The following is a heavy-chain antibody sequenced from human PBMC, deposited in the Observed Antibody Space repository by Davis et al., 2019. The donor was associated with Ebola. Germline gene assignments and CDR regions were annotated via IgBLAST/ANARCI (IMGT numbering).Heavy chain of an antibody. CDR2: IWYDGSNK. J-gene: IGHJ4*02. D-gene: IGHD2-21*02. V-gene: IGHV3-30*02. CDR3: AKDTDWYFLDY. CDR1: GFIFRNYA. Sequence: GESLKISCAASGFIFRNYAMHWVRQALGKGLEWVAVIWYDGSNKYYADSVKGRFTISRDNSKNTLYLQMNSLRAEDTAVYYCAKDTDWYFLDYWGQGTLVTVSS.